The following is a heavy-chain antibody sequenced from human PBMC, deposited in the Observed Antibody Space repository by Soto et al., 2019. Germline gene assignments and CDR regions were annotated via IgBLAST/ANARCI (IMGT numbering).Heavy chain of an antibody. CDR2: IYTSGST. CDR1: GGSVSSYY. J-gene: IGHJ6*02. D-gene: IGHD2-2*03. Sequence: PXGTLSLTFTVSGGSVSSYYGSWIRQPAGKGLEWIGRIYTSGSTNYNPSLNSRVTMSVDTSKNQFSLKLSSVTAADTAVYYCARDTSGYCSSTSCLPGMDVWGQGTTVTVSS. CDR3: ARDTSGYCSSTSCLPGMDV. V-gene: IGHV4-4*07.